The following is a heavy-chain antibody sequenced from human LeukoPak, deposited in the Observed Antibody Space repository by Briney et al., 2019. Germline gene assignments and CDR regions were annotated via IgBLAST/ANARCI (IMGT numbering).Heavy chain of an antibody. CDR3: ARALKQLWHWDV. D-gene: IGHD5-18*01. V-gene: IGHV1-46*01. CDR1: GYTFTSYY. J-gene: IGHJ6*02. Sequence: ASVKVSCTASGYTFTSYYMHWVRQAPGQGLEWMGIINPSGGSTSYAQKFQGRVTMTRDTSTSTVYMELSSLRSEDTAVYYCARALKQLWHWDVWGQGTTVTVSS. CDR2: INPSGGST.